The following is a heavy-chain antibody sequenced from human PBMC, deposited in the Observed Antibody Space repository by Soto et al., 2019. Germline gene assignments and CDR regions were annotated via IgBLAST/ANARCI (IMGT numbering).Heavy chain of an antibody. CDR3: ARHSRYSYALNWFDP. J-gene: IGHJ5*02. V-gene: IGHV5-51*01. Sequence: GESLKISCKGSGYNFSSQWIAWVRQKPGKGLEWMGIVYPGDSETRYSPSFQGQVTMSADKSIDTAYLQWSSLKASDTAIYYCARHSRYSYALNWFDPWGQGTLVTVSS. CDR1: GYNFSSQW. CDR2: VYPGDSET. D-gene: IGHD5-18*01.